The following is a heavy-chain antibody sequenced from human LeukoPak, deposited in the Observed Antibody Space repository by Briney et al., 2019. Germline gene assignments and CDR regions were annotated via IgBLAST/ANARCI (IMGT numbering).Heavy chain of an antibody. CDR3: ARGLFSSGWYGIDY. J-gene: IGHJ4*02. Sequence: GGSLRLSCAASGFTFDDYGMSWVRQAPGKGLEWVSGINWNGGSTGYADSVKGRFTISRDNAKNSLYLQMNSLRAEDTALYYCARGLFSSGWYGIDYWGQGTLVTVSS. CDR2: INWNGGST. D-gene: IGHD6-19*01. CDR1: GFTFDDYG. V-gene: IGHV3-20*04.